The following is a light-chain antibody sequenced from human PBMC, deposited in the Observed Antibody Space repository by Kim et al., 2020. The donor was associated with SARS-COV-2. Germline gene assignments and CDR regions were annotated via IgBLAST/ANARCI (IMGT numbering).Light chain of an antibody. J-gene: IGLJ2*01. Sequence: VALGQTVRITCQGDSLRSYYVTWYQQKPGQAPILVIYGKNHRPSGIPDRFSGSSSGNTASLTITGTQADDEADYYCNSRDSNNNVVFGGGTQLTVL. CDR3: NSRDSNNNVV. CDR1: SLRSYY. CDR2: GKN. V-gene: IGLV3-19*01.